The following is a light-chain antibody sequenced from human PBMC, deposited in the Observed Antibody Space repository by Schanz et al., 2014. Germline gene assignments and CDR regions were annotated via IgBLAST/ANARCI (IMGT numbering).Light chain of an antibody. CDR1: TSNIGSGFQ. CDR3: QSYDTSVSGRI. Sequence: QSVLTQPPSVSGAPGQRVTISCNGSTSNIGSGFQVHWYRQLPGSAPPLVIYANTLRPSGVPDRFSGSKSGTSASLAVPGLQTEDEAHYYCQSYDTSVSGRIFGGGTKLTVL. V-gene: IGLV1-40*01. J-gene: IGLJ2*01. CDR2: ANT.